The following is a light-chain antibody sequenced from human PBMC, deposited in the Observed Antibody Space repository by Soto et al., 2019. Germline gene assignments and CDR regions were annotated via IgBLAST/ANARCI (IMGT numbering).Light chain of an antibody. V-gene: IGKV2-30*02. J-gene: IGKJ1*01. CDR3: MQGTHLRT. Sequence: DVVMTQSPLSLPVTLGQPASISCRSSQSLVHSDGNTYLNWFQQRPGQSPRRLIYRVSSRDSGVPDRLSGSVSGTDFTLKISRVEAEDVGVYYCMQGTHLRTFXQGTKVDIK. CDR1: QSLVHSDGNTY. CDR2: RVS.